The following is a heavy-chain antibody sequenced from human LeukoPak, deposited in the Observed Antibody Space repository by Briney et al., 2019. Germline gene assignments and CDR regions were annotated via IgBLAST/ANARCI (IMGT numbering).Heavy chain of an antibody. CDR2: ISSSSTI. D-gene: IGHD5-18*01. J-gene: IGHJ6*02. CDR1: GGSISSSSYY. CDR3: ARDGGQLWPRRYSGMDV. Sequence: PSETLSLTCTVSGGSISSSSYYWGWIRQPPGKGLEWISYISSSSTIYYADSVKGRFTISRDNAKNSLYLQMNSLRAEDTAVYYCARDGGQLWPRRYSGMDVWGQGTTVTVSS. V-gene: IGHV3-69-1*01.